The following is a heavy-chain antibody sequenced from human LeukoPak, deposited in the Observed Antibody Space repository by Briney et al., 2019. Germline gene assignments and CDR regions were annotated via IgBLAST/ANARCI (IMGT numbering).Heavy chain of an antibody. CDR3: ARDGDQTYYYDSSGYYPSETHFDY. D-gene: IGHD3-22*01. Sequence: ASVKVSCKASGYTFTGHYMHWVRQAPGQGLEWMGIINPSGGSTSYAQKFQGRVTMTRDMSTSTVYMELSSLRSEDTAVYYCARDGDQTYYYDSSGYYPSETHFDYWGQGTLVTVSS. V-gene: IGHV1-46*01. CDR1: GYTFTGHY. J-gene: IGHJ4*02. CDR2: INPSGGST.